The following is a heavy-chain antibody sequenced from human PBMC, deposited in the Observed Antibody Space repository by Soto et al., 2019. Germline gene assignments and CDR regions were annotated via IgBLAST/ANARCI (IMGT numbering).Heavy chain of an antibody. CDR2: ISGSGGST. J-gene: IGHJ5*02. CDR1: GCTFSSYA. CDR3: AKNPIAARQRGNGFDP. Sequence: PGGSLRRSCAASGCTFSSYAMSWVRQAPGKGLECVSAISGSGGSTYYADSVKGRFTISRDNSKNTLYLQMNSMRAEDTAVYYCAKNPIAARQRGNGFDPWGQGTLVTV. D-gene: IGHD6-6*01. V-gene: IGHV3-23*01.